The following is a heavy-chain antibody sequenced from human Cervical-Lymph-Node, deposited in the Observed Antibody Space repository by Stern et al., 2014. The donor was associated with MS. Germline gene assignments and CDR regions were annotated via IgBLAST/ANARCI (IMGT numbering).Heavy chain of an antibody. Sequence: VQLVESGAEVKKPGASVKVSCKASGYTFTNFYMHWVRQAPGQGLEWMGIISPSGGSTSYAQKFQGRVTMTRDTSTSTVYMELSSLRSEDTAMYYCAIGAFDIWGQGTMVTVSS. CDR3: AIGAFDI. V-gene: IGHV1-46*01. CDR2: ISPSGGST. CDR1: GYTFTNFY. J-gene: IGHJ3*02.